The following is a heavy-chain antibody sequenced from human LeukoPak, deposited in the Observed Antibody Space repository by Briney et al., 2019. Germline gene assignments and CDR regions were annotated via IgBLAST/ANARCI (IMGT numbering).Heavy chain of an antibody. V-gene: IGHV3-21*01. D-gene: IGHD3-22*01. CDR1: GFTFSSYS. Sequence: PGGSLRLSCAASGFTFSSYSMNWVRQAPGKGLEWVSSISSSSGYIYYADSVKGRFTISRDNAKNSLYLQMNSLRAEDTAVYYCASEYDSSGYYRSPCRYWGQGTLVTVSS. CDR2: ISSSSGYI. J-gene: IGHJ4*02. CDR3: ASEYDSSGYYRSPCRY.